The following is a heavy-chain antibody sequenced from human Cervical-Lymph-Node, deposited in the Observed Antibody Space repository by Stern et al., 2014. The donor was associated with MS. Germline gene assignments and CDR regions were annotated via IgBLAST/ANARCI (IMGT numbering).Heavy chain of an antibody. CDR1: GGTFSSSD. D-gene: IGHD3-10*01. V-gene: IGHV1-69*01. Sequence: MQLVESGAEVQKPGSSVKVSCRASGGTFSSSDISWVRQAPGQGLEWMGGILPIIGTANDAQKYQGRVTITADESTSTAYMELSSLRSEDTAIYYCALGGFGHYFEYWGQGTLVTVSS. CDR3: ALGGFGHYFEY. J-gene: IGHJ4*02. CDR2: ILPIIGTA.